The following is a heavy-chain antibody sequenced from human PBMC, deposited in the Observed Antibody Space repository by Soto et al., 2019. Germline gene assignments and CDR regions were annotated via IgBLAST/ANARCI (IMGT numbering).Heavy chain of an antibody. CDR2: ISYDGSDK. J-gene: IGHJ4*02. CDR3: GAGQYFSDY. V-gene: IGHV3-30*03. CDR1: GFTFSSYG. Sequence: ESGGGVVQPGRSLRLSCAASGFTFSSYGMHWVRQAPGKGLEWAVLISYDGSDKYDADSVKGRFTISRDNSKNTLYLQMNSLRVEDTAVYYCGAGQYFSDYWGQGTLVTVSS. D-gene: IGHD6-13*01.